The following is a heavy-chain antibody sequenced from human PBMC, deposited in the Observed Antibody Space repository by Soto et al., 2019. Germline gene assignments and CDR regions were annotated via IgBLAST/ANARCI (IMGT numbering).Heavy chain of an antibody. Sequence: GSLRLSCTASGFTFGDYAMSWVRQAPGKGLEWVGFIRSKAYGGTTEYAASVKGRFTISRDDSKSIAYLQMNSLKTEDTAVYYCTRDGPYSFYDSSGYYYWGQGTLVTVSS. CDR2: IRSKAYGGTT. V-gene: IGHV3-49*04. CDR1: GFTFGDYA. J-gene: IGHJ4*02. D-gene: IGHD3-22*01. CDR3: TRDGPYSFYDSSGYYY.